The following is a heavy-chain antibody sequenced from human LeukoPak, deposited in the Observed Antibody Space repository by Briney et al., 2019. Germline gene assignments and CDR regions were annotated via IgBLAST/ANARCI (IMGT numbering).Heavy chain of an antibody. V-gene: IGHV1-46*01. J-gene: IGHJ4*02. CDR1: GYTFTSYY. Sequence: ASVKVSCKASGYTFTSYYMHWVRQAPGQGLEWMGIINPSGGSTSYAQKFQGRVTMTRDTSTSTVYMELSSLRSEDTAVYYCARDRLRGGDWYYSDYWGQGTLVTVSS. CDR3: ARDRLRGGDWYYSDY. CDR2: INPSGGST. D-gene: IGHD2-21*02.